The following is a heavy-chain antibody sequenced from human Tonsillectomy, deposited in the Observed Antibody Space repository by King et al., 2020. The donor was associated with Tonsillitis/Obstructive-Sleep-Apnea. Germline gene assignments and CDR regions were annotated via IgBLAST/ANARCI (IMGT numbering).Heavy chain of an antibody. D-gene: IGHD2-2*01. CDR2: IIPIFGTT. V-gene: IGHV1-69*12. CDR1: GGTFSNYN. CDR3: ATSPANIVVVPTTLHFDY. Sequence: VQLVQSGAEVKKPGSSVRVSCRASGGTFSNYNINWVRQAPGQGLQWMGGIIPIFGTTDYAQNFKGRVPITAAESTSTAYMDLSSLRSEDTAVDYCATSPANIVVVPTTLHFDYWGQGTLVTVSS. J-gene: IGHJ4*02.